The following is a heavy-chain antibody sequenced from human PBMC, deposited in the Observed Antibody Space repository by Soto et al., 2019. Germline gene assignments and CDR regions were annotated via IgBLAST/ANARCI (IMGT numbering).Heavy chain of an antibody. J-gene: IGHJ4*02. CDR1: GFTFSSYW. CDR3: ASCDIAVAGTPLDY. CDR2: INSDGSST. V-gene: IGHV3-74*01. D-gene: IGHD6-19*01. Sequence: GGSLRLSCAASGFTFSSYWMHWVRQAPGKGLVWVSRINSDGSSTSYADSVKGRFTISRDNAKNTLYLQMNSLRAEDTAVYYCASCDIAVAGTPLDYWGQGTLVTVSS.